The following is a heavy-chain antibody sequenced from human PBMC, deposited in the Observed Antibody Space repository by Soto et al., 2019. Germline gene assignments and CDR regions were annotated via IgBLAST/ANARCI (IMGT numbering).Heavy chain of an antibody. CDR1: GGSISSGGYY. Sequence: QVQLQESGPGLVKPSQTLSLTCTVSGGSISSGGYYWSWIRQHPGKGLEWIGYIYYSGSTYYNPSLKSRVTITVDTSKNQFSLKLSSVTAADTAVYYCARLTSGPVYFDYWGQGTLVTVSS. CDR3: ARLTSGPVYFDY. J-gene: IGHJ4*02. V-gene: IGHV4-31*03. D-gene: IGHD3-10*01. CDR2: IYYSGST.